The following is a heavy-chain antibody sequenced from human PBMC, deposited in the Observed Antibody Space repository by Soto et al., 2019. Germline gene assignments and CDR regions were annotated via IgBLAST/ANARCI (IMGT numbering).Heavy chain of an antibody. V-gene: IGHV1-69*02. Sequence: QVQLMQSGAEVKKPGSSVKVSCKASGGSSFSSHTISWVRQAPGQGLEWIGRIIPILDISNYAKEFQGRATSTAEKFRSTAYMELRSLRSEGTAVYYCARVTGYNGYLPADYWGQGTLVTVSS. CDR3: ARVTGYNGYLPADY. D-gene: IGHD5-12*01. CDR2: IIPILDIS. J-gene: IGHJ4*02. CDR1: GGSSFSSHT.